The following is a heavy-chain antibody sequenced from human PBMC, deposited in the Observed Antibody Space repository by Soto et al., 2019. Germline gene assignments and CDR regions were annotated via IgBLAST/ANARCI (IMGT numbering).Heavy chain of an antibody. Sequence: QVQLVQSGAEVKKPGASLKVAGKASGDTFTDYYIHWVRQAPGQGLEWMGTVNPSGGHTTYAQHFLGRMTMTRDTSTSTLYMELTSLTSDDTAVYYCARGGHVVVVTAALDYWGQGTLVTVSS. CDR1: GDTFTDYY. V-gene: IGHV1-46*01. J-gene: IGHJ4*02. CDR3: ARGGHVVVVTAALDY. CDR2: VNPSGGHT. D-gene: IGHD2-21*02.